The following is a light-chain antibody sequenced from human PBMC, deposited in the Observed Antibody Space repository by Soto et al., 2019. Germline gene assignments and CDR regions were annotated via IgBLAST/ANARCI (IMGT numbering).Light chain of an antibody. CDR3: QQRSNWPPT. Sequence: EIVLTQSPATLSLSPWERATLSCRASQSVSSYLAWYQQKPGQAPRLLIYDASNRATGIPARFSGSGSGTDFTLTISCLEPEDFAVYYCQQRSNWPPTFGQGTKLEIK. CDR2: DAS. CDR1: QSVSSY. J-gene: IGKJ2*01. V-gene: IGKV3-11*01.